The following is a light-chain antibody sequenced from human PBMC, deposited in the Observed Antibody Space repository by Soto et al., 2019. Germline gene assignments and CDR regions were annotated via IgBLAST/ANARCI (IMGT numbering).Light chain of an antibody. CDR3: QQYNSYPWT. J-gene: IGKJ1*01. CDR1: QSISSW. V-gene: IGKV1-5*03. CDR2: KAS. Sequence: DIQLTQSPFTLSASVGDRVTITCRASQSISSWLAWYRQKPGKAPKLLIYKASSLESGVPARFSGSGSGTEFTLTISSLQPDDFATYYCQQYNSYPWTFGQGTKVDIK.